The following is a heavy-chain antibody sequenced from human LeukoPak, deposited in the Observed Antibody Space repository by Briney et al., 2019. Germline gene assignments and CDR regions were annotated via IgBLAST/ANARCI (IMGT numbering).Heavy chain of an antibody. CDR3: ARRSQLPGIAANWFDP. Sequence: GGSLRLSYAASGFTFSDYYMSWIRQAPGKGLEWVSYISSSGSTIYYADSVKGRFTISRDNAKNSLYLQMNSLRAEDTAVYYCARRSQLPGIAANWFDPWGQGTLVTVSS. D-gene: IGHD6-13*01. J-gene: IGHJ5*02. V-gene: IGHV3-11*01. CDR2: ISSSGSTI. CDR1: GFTFSDYY.